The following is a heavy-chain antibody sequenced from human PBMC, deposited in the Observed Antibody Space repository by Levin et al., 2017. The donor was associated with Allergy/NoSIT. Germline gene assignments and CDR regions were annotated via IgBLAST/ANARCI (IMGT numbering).Heavy chain of an antibody. CDR3: ARAVRIVGDAFDL. J-gene: IGHJ3*01. V-gene: IGHV3-49*03. Sequence: GESLKISCTASGFTFGDYPMSWFRQSPGKGLEWLSYIRTQAYGATTEYAASVKGRFTISRDESESVAYLQMYSLKIEDTAMYYCARAVRIVGDAFDLWGRGTMVTVSS. CDR2: IRTQAYGATT. CDR1: GFTFGDYP. D-gene: IGHD3-10*01.